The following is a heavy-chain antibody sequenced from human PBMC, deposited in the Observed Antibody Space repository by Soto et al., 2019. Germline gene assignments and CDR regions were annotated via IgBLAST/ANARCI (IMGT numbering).Heavy chain of an antibody. J-gene: IGHJ4*02. D-gene: IGHD2-21*02. V-gene: IGHV4-30-4*01. CDR1: GGSISSGDYY. Sequence: SETLSLTCTVSGGSISSGDYYWSWIRQPPGKGLEWIGYIYYSGSTYYNPSLKSRVTISVDTSKNQFSLKLSSVTAADTAVYYCARGGDLPLAYFDYWGQGTLVTVSS. CDR3: ARGGDLPLAYFDY. CDR2: IYYSGST.